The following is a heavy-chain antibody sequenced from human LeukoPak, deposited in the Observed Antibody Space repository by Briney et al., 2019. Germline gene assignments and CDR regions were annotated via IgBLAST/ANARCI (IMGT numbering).Heavy chain of an antibody. CDR2: IYYSGST. D-gene: IGHD1-26*01. CDR3: AREVGATA. CDR1: GDSISSTNYY. Sequence: RSSETLSLTCTVSGDSISSTNYYWGWIRQPPGKGLEWIGSIYYSGSTYYNPSLKSRVTISVDTSKNQFSLKLSSVTAADTAVYYCAREVGATALGQGTLVTVSS. V-gene: IGHV4-39*07. J-gene: IGHJ5*02.